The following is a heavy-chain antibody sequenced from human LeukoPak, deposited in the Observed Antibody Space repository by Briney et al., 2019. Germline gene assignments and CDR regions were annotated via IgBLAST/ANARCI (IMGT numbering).Heavy chain of an antibody. V-gene: IGHV4-59*08. J-gene: IGHJ4*02. CDR1: GGSISSYY. D-gene: IGHD7-27*01. Sequence: PSETLSLTCTVSGGSISSYYWSWIRQPPGKGLEWIGYIYYSGSTNYNPSLKSRVTISVDMSKNQFSLKLSSVTAADTAVYYCARLAGDQAFDYWGQGTLVTVSS. CDR3: ARLAGDQAFDY. CDR2: IYYSGST.